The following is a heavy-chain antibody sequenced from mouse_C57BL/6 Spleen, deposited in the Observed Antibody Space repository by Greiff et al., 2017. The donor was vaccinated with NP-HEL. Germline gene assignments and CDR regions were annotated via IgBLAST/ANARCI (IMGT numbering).Heavy chain of an antibody. CDR3: ARGLGLLYYAMDY. D-gene: IGHD4-1*01. Sequence: EVQVVESGGGLVKPGGSLKLSCAASGFTFSDYGMHWVRQAPEKGLEWVAYISSGSSTIYYADTVKGRFTISRDNAKNTLFLQMTSLRSEDTAMYYCARGLGLLYYAMDYWGQGTSVTVSS. CDR1: GFTFSDYG. V-gene: IGHV5-17*01. J-gene: IGHJ4*01. CDR2: ISSGSSTI.